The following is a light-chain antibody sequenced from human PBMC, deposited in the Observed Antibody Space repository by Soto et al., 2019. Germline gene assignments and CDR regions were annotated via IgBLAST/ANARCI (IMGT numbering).Light chain of an antibody. V-gene: IGKV3-15*01. Sequence: EIVITQPPSTLSVSPRERATLSCGASQSVTSNFAWYQQKPGQAPRLLIYDASTRATGIPAGFSGSGSGTEFTLTISSLQSEDFAVYYCQQYNNWPPWTFGRGTKVDIK. J-gene: IGKJ1*01. CDR3: QQYNNWPPWT. CDR2: DAS. CDR1: QSVTSN.